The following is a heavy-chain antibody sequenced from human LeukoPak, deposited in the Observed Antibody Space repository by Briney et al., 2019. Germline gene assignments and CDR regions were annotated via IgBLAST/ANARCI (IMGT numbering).Heavy chain of an antibody. CDR2: ISGSGGST. CDR1: GFTFSSYA. CDR3: AKQIAVAKTYFDY. D-gene: IGHD6-19*01. Sequence: GGSLRLSCAASGFTFSSYAMSWVRQAPGKGLEWVSAISGSGGSTYYADSVKGRSTISRDNSKNTLYLQMNSLRAEDTAVYYCAKQIAVAKTYFDYWGQGTLVTVSS. V-gene: IGHV3-23*01. J-gene: IGHJ4*02.